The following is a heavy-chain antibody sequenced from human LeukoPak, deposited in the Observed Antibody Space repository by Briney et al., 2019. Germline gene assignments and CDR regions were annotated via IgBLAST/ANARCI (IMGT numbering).Heavy chain of an antibody. CDR2: IYYSGST. Sequence: SESLSVTCTVPGGSITSSYWSWIWQPPGQVLVSTGYIYYSGSTNYNPSLKSRVTISVDTSKNQFSLKLSSVTAADTAVYYCASGNYGDYVPGWDYWGQGTLVTVSS. V-gene: IGHV4-59*08. J-gene: IGHJ4*02. CDR3: ASGNYGDYVPGWDY. D-gene: IGHD4-17*01. CDR1: GGSITSSY.